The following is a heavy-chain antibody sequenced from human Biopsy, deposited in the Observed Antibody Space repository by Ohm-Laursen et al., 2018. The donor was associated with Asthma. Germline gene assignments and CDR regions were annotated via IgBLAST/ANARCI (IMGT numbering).Heavy chain of an antibody. CDR3: TRHNDY. V-gene: IGHV2-5*01. D-gene: IGHD1-14*01. Sequence: TQTLTLTFTFSGFSLSSTGVGVGWIRQPPGKALEWLALIYWNDDKRYSPSLKSRLTITKDTSKNQVVLTVTNMDPVDTAAYYCTRHNDYWGPGILVTVSS. CDR2: IYWNDDK. J-gene: IGHJ4*02. CDR1: GFSLSSTGVG.